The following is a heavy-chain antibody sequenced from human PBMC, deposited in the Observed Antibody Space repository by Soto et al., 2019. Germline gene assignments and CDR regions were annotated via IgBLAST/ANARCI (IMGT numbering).Heavy chain of an antibody. D-gene: IGHD3-10*01. Sequence: QVQLVQSGAEVKKPGSSVKVSCKASGGTFSSYTISWVRQAPGQGLEWMGRIIPILGIPYYAQKFQGRVTITADKSTSTAYMELSSLRSEDTAVYYCARFRGSYGMDVWGQGTTVTVSS. CDR1: GGTFSSYT. CDR2: IIPILGIP. V-gene: IGHV1-69*02. J-gene: IGHJ6*01. CDR3: ARFRGSYGMDV.